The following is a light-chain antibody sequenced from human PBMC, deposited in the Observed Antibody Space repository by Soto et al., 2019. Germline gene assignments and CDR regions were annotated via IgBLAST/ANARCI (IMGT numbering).Light chain of an antibody. Sequence: QSALTQPASVSGSPGQSITISCTGTSSDVGGYDYVSWYQQHPGKAPKLMIYNVRNRPSGVSNRFSGSKAGNTAYLTISGLQAEDEAAYYCSSYTSSSTVVFGGGTKLTVL. V-gene: IGLV2-14*01. CDR1: SSDVGGYDY. CDR3: SSYTSSSTVV. J-gene: IGLJ2*01. CDR2: NVR.